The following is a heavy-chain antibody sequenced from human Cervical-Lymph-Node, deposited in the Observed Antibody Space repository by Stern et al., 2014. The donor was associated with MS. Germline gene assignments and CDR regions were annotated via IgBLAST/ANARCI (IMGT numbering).Heavy chain of an antibody. D-gene: IGHD3-10*01. CDR2: IYFTGTT. Sequence: QLQLQESGPGLVKPSETLSLTCTISGGSIISSDYYWGWVRQPPGKGLEWIGSIYFTGTTFYTPSLTSRVTMSLDTSRNQFSLKVTSVTASDTAVYYCARDSSVVTTYAMDVWGQGTTVTVSS. CDR1: GGSIISSDYY. CDR3: ARDSSVVTTYAMDV. V-gene: IGHV4-39*02. J-gene: IGHJ6*02.